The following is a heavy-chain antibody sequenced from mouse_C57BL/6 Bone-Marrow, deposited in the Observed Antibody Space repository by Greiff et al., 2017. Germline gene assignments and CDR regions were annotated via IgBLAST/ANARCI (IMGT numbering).Heavy chain of an antibody. CDR1: GYTFTDYY. CDR3: ARSGLLRYHYYFDY. Sequence: EVQLQESGPVLVKPGASVKMSCKASGYTFTDYYMNWVKQSHGKSLEWIGVINPYNGGTSYNQKFKGKATLTVDKSSSTAYMELNSLTSEDSAVYYCARSGLLRYHYYFDYWGQGTTLTVSS. J-gene: IGHJ2*01. V-gene: IGHV1-19*01. D-gene: IGHD1-1*01. CDR2: INPYNGGT.